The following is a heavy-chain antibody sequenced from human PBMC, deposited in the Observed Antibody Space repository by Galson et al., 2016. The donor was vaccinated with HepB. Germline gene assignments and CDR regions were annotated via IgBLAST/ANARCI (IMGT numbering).Heavy chain of an antibody. CDR1: GFTFSSYA. CDR3: AKITMVQGGFYYYGMDV. D-gene: IGHD3-10*01. J-gene: IGHJ6*02. V-gene: IGHV3-23*01. CDR2: ISGSGCST. Sequence: SLRLSCAASGFTFSSYAMSWVRQAPGKGLEWVSTISGSGCSTYYADSVKGRFTISRDTSKNTLYLQMNSLRAEDTAAYYCAKITMVQGGFYYYGMDVWGQGTTVTVSS.